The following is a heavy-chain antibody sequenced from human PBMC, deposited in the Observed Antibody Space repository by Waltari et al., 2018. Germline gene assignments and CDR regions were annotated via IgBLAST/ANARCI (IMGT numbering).Heavy chain of an antibody. D-gene: IGHD3-22*01. Sequence: EVQLVESGGDLVQPGGSLRLSCAGSGFDFSRYSMSWVRQAPGKGLELVANINADGSGKYYADSVKGRFTISRDNAKQSLFLQVNSLSAEDTALYYCTRDFAHDYESSDYGPPFCDHWGQGTLVTVSS. CDR2: INADGSGK. V-gene: IGHV3-7*04. J-gene: IGHJ4*01. CDR3: TRDFAHDYESSDYGPPFCDH. CDR1: GFDFSRYS.